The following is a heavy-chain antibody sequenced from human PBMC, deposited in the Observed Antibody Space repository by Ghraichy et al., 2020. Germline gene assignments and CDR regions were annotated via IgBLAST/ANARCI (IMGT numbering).Heavy chain of an antibody. CDR1: GCSIRSYRYY. Sequence: SQTLSLTCSVSGCSIRSYRYYWGWVRQSPGKGLEWIGSIYEGGTTYYNPSLKSRVTASVDTSKNQFSLRLTSVTAADTAVYYCARHFIAVWGVAEGGSMDVWGQGTTVTVSS. CDR2: IYEGGTT. CDR3: ARHFIAVWGVAEGGSMDV. J-gene: IGHJ6*02. D-gene: IGHD2-21*01. V-gene: IGHV4-39*01.